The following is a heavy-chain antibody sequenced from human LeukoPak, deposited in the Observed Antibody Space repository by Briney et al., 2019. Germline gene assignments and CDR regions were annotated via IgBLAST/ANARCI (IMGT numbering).Heavy chain of an antibody. CDR3: ARGGDTAMGDNWFDP. J-gene: IGHJ5*02. Sequence: GGSLRLSCAASGFTVSSNYMSWVRQAPGKGLEWVSVIYSGGSTYYADSVKGRFTISRDNSKNTLYLQMNSLRAEDTAVYYCARGGDTAMGDNWFDPWGQGTLVTVSS. CDR2: IYSGGST. CDR1: GFTVSSNY. V-gene: IGHV3-66*01. D-gene: IGHD5-18*01.